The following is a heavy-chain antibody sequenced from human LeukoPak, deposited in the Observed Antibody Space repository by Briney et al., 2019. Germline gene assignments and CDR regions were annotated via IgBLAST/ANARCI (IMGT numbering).Heavy chain of an antibody. J-gene: IGHJ4*02. Sequence: SETLSLTCTVSGGSISSHYWSWIRQPPGKGLEWIGYIYYSGSTNYNPSLKSQVTISVDTSKNQFSLKLSSVTAADTAVYYCARVGELLWEFDYWGQGTLVTVSS. CDR3: ARVGELLWEFDY. CDR1: GGSISSHY. CDR2: IYYSGST. D-gene: IGHD1-26*01. V-gene: IGHV4-59*11.